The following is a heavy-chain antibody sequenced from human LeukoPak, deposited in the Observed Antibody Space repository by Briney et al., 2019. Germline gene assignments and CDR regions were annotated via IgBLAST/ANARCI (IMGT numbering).Heavy chain of an antibody. V-gene: IGHV3-11*01. J-gene: IGHJ6*03. Sequence: PGGSLRLSCAASGFTFSDHYMSWIRQAPGKGLEWVSYISSSGRTTYYADSVKGRFTISRDNVKDSLYLQMNSLRAEDTAVYYCARLSPYYNMDVRGKGSTVTVSS. CDR3: ARLSPYYNMDV. CDR1: GFTFSDHY. CDR2: ISSSGRTT.